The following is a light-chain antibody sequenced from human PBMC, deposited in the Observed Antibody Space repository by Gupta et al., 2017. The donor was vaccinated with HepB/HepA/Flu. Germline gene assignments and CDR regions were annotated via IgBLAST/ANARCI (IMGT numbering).Light chain of an antibody. V-gene: IGLV3-1*01. CDR2: QES. CDR1: KLGEKY. J-gene: IGLJ2*01. CDR3: PECDSSTFVV. Sequence: SYELTQPPSASVSPGQTASITCSGDKLGEKYACWYQQKPGQSPVLGSDQESKRHSGLPDRCSGTNSGTTANINTSGNQAMDDAYYYYPECDSSTFVVFGGGTKLTVL.